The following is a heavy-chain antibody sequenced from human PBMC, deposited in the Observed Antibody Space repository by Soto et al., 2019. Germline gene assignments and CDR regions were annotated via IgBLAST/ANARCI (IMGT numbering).Heavy chain of an antibody. Sequence: SETLSLTCAVSGGSISSGGYSWSWIRQPPGKGLEWIGYIYHSGSTYYNPSLKSRVTISVDRSKNQFSLKLSSVTAADTAVYYCARAEYSSSSHWFDPWGQGTLVTVS. D-gene: IGHD6-6*01. CDR1: GGSISSGGYS. CDR3: ARAEYSSSSHWFDP. CDR2: IYHSGST. J-gene: IGHJ5*02. V-gene: IGHV4-30-2*01.